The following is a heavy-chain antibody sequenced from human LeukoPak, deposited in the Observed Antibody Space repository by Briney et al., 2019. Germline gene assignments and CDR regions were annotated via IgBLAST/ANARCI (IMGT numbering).Heavy chain of an antibody. Sequence: PETLSLTCAVYGASFSANYWIWIRHPPGEGREWIGEINHSGTITNQPTPKSRHTIPADTSKNQCSLELSSVTAADTAVYYCARYGGSEDFCISYWGQGTLVTVSS. CDR1: GASFSANY. J-gene: IGHJ4*01. D-gene: IGHD4-23*01. CDR3: ARYGGSEDFCISY. CDR2: INHSGTI. V-gene: IGHV4-34*04.